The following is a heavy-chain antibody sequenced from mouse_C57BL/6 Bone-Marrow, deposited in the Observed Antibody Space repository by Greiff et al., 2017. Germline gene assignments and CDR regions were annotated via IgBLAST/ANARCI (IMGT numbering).Heavy chain of an antibody. D-gene: IGHD2-3*01. CDR1: GYTFTSYW. CDR2: IDPSDSYT. V-gene: IGHV1-69*01. J-gene: IGHJ3*01. Sequence: QVQLQQPGAELVMPGASVKLSCKASGYTFTSYWMHWVKQGPGQGLEWIGEIDPSDSYTNYNQKFKGKSTLTVDKSSSTAYMQLSSLTSEDSAVYYCARAGWLLRAWFAYWGQGTLVTVSA. CDR3: ARAGWLLRAWFAY.